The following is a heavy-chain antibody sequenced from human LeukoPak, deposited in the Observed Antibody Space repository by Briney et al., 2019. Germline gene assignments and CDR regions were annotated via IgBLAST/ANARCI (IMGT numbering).Heavy chain of an antibody. Sequence: GGSLRLSCVPSGFSFSNYAMSWVRQAPGKGLEWVSSISGSGGSTHYADSVKGRFTVSRDDSKNTLYLQMNSLRAEDTAVYYCAKDGGLWVSAHWGDSWGRGTLVTVSS. J-gene: IGHJ4*02. V-gene: IGHV3-23*01. CDR2: ISGSGGST. CDR1: GFSFSNYA. CDR3: AKDGGLWVSAHWGDS. D-gene: IGHD7-27*01.